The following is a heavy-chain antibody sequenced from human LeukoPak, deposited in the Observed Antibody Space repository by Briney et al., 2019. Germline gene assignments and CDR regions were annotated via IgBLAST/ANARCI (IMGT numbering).Heavy chain of an antibody. CDR2: ISWNSGSI. J-gene: IGHJ3*02. CDR3: AKHRSYGYTRGAFDI. V-gene: IGHV3-9*03. Sequence: PGRSLRLSCAASGFTFDDYAMHWVRQAPGEGLEWVSGISWNSGSIGYADSVKGRLTISRDNAKNYLYLQMNSPRAEDMPLYYCAKHRSYGYTRGAFDIWGQGTMVTVSS. CDR1: GFTFDDYA. D-gene: IGHD5-18*01.